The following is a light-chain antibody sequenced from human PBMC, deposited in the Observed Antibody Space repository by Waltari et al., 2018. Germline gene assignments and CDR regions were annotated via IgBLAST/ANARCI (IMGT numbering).Light chain of an antibody. CDR2: GAS. Sequence: ETVMTQSPATLSVSPGERATLSCRASQSVSSGLAWYQQKPGQAPRLLIYGASTRATGIPARFSGSGCGTEFTLTISSLQSEDFAVYYCQQYNNWPGTFGQGTKVEIK. J-gene: IGKJ1*01. CDR1: QSVSSG. CDR3: QQYNNWPGT. V-gene: IGKV3-15*01.